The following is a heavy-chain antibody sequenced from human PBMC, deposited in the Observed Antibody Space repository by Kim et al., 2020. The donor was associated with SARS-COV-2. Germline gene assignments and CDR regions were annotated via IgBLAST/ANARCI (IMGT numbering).Heavy chain of an antibody. CDR2: ISAYNGNT. D-gene: IGHD6-13*01. Sequence: ASVKVSCKASGYTFTSYGISWVRQAPGQGLEWMGWISAYNGNTNYAQKLQGRVTMTTDTSTSTAYMELRSLRSDDTAVYYCARDLGEQQLVPPGFFCYWGQGTLVTVSS. V-gene: IGHV1-18*01. J-gene: IGHJ4*02. CDR3: ARDLGEQQLVPPGFFCY. CDR1: GYTFTSYG.